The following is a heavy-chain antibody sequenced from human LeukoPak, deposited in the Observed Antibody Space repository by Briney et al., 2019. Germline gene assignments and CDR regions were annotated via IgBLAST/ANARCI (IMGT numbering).Heavy chain of an antibody. CDR2: INHSGST. J-gene: IGHJ4*02. CDR1: GGSFSGYY. D-gene: IGHD1-26*01. CDR3: ARTIVGATTNDY. V-gene: IGHV4-34*01. Sequence: SETLSLTCAVYGGSFSGYYWSWIRQPPGKGLEWIGEINHSGSTNYNPSLKSRVTISVDTSKNQFSLKLSSMTTADTAVYYCARTIVGATTNDYWGQGTLVTVSS.